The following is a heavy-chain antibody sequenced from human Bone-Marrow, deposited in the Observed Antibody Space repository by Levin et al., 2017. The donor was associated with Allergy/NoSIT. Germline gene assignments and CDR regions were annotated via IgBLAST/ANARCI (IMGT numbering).Heavy chain of an antibody. CDR3: ARLTPVLRYFDWLLTN. Sequence: SEPLSLTCAVYGGSFSGYYWSWIRQPPGKGLDWFGEITHSGSTNYNPSLKSRVTISVDTSKNQFSLKLSSVTAADTAVYYCARLTPVLRYFDWLLTNWGQGTLVTVSS. CDR2: ITHSGST. J-gene: IGHJ4*02. D-gene: IGHD3-9*01. CDR1: GGSFSGYY. V-gene: IGHV4-34*01.